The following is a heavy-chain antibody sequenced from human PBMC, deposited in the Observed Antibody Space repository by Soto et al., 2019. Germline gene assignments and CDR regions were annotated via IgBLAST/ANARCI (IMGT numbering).Heavy chain of an antibody. D-gene: IGHD3-10*01. V-gene: IGHV4-38-2*01. CDR1: GYSISSGYY. Sequence: ASETLSLTCAVSGYSISSGYYWGWIRQPPGKGLEWIGSIYHSGSTYYNPSLKSRVTISVDTSKNQFSLKLSSVTAADTAVYYCARNGLRANEGYGMDVWGQGTTVTVSS. CDR2: IYHSGST. J-gene: IGHJ6*02. CDR3: ARNGLRANEGYGMDV.